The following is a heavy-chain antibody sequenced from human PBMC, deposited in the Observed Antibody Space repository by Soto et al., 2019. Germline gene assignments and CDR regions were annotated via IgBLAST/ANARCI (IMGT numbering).Heavy chain of an antibody. V-gene: IGHV1-69*02. J-gene: IGHJ4*02. Sequence: QVQLVQSGAEVKKPGSSVKVSCKASGGTFSSYTISWVRQAPGQGLEWMGRIIPILGIANYAQKFQGRVTITADKSTSTAYMELSSLRSEDTAVYYCARRRSRTGPFGYWGQGTLVTVSS. D-gene: IGHD2-2*01. CDR2: IIPILGIA. CDR3: ARRRSRTGPFGY. CDR1: GGTFSSYT.